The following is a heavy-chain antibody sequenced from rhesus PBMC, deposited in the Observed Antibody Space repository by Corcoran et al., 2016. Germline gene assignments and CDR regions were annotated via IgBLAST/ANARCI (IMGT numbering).Heavy chain of an antibody. J-gene: IGHJ2*01. V-gene: IGHV4-122*02. D-gene: IGHD4-23*01. CDR3: ARMNTVYWYFDL. CDR1: GGSISSGSYY. Sequence: QVQLQESGPGLVKPSETLSLTCAVSGGSISSGSYYWSCIRPPPRKGLDWIGYITDNGRTTYYPSLNSRVTSSRDTSKNQFSLKLSSVTAADTAVYYCARMNTVYWYFDLWGPGTPITISS. CDR2: ITDNGRT.